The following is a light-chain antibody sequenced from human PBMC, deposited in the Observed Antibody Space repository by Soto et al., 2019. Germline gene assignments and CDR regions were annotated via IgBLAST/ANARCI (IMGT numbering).Light chain of an antibody. V-gene: IGKV1-39*01. CDR2: GAS. CDR1: QSISSY. J-gene: IGKJ5*01. Sequence: DIQMTQSPSSLSASVGDRVTITCRASQSISSYLNWYQQRPGKAPKLLIYGASSVQSGVPSRFSGSGSGTDFTLTISSLQPEDFATDDCQQNYSTPFTCGQGTGLESK. CDR3: QQNYSTPFT.